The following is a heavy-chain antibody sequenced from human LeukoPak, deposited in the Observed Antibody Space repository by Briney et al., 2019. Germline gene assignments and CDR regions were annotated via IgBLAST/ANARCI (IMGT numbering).Heavy chain of an antibody. Sequence: GGSLRLSCAASGFTFSNYCMNWVRQAPGKGLEWVSSINSSSNYIYYADSVKGRFTISRDNAKNSLYLQMNSLRAEDTAVYYRARDLYDRSGYYYVYFDYWGQGTLVTVSS. J-gene: IGHJ4*02. V-gene: IGHV3-21*01. CDR1: GFTFSNYC. CDR2: INSSSNYI. CDR3: ARDLYDRSGYYYVYFDY. D-gene: IGHD3-22*01.